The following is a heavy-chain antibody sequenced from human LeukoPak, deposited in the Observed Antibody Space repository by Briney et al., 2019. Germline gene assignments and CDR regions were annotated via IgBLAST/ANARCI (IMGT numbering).Heavy chain of an antibody. Sequence: SETLSLTCTVSGGSISSSSYYWGWIRQPPGKGLGGIGSIYYTGSTYYNPSLKSRVTISVDTSKNQFSLKLSSVTAADTAVYYCASQIMTGTIPFDYWGQGTLVTVSS. CDR2: IYYTGST. D-gene: IGHD1-20*01. CDR3: ASQIMTGTIPFDY. J-gene: IGHJ4*02. V-gene: IGHV4-39*01. CDR1: GGSISSSSYY.